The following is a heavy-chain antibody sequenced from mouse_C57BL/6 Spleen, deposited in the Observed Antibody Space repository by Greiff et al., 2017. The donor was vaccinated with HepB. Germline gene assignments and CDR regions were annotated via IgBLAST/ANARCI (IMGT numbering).Heavy chain of an antibody. CDR1: GYTFPDYE. CDR3: TREGGLGLRYFDV. Sequence: VQLQQSGAELVRPGASVTLSCKASGYTFPDYEMHWVKQTPVHGLEWIGAIDPETGGTAYNQKFKGKAILTADKSSSTAYMELRSLTSEDSAVYYCTREGGLGLRYFDVWGTGTTVTVSS. D-gene: IGHD4-1*01. V-gene: IGHV1-15*01. J-gene: IGHJ1*03. CDR2: IDPETGGT.